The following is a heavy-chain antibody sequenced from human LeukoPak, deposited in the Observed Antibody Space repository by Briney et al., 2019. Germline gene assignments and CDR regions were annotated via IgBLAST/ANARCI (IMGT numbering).Heavy chain of an antibody. Sequence: PGGSLRLSCAASGFTFRSYAVSWVRQAPGKGLECVSAISGSGGSTYYADSVKGRFTISRDNSKNTLYLQMNSLRAEDTAVYYCAKGPGLIVVVVAAADAFDIWGQGTMVTVSS. J-gene: IGHJ3*02. D-gene: IGHD2-15*01. V-gene: IGHV3-23*01. CDR2: ISGSGGST. CDR1: GFTFRSYA. CDR3: AKGPGLIVVVVAAADAFDI.